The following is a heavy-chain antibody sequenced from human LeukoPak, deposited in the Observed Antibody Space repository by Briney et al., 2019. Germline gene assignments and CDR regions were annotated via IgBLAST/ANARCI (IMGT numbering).Heavy chain of an antibody. CDR3: ASHEGYSFDY. CDR2: IYYRGST. Sequence: PSETLSLTCTVTGGSISSYYWSWIRQPPGKGLEWIGYIYYRGSTNYNPSFTSRVTISVDPSKNQFSLKLSSVTAADTAVYYCASHEGYSFDYWGQGTLVTVSS. V-gene: IGHV4-59*01. CDR1: GGSISSYY. J-gene: IGHJ4*02. D-gene: IGHD1-1*01.